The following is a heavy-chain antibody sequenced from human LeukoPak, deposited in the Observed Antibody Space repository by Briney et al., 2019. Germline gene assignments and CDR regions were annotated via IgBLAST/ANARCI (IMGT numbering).Heavy chain of an antibody. CDR1: GXSISSYY. V-gene: IGHV4-59*08. J-gene: IGHJ6*02. Sequence: PSETLSLTCTVSGXSISSYYGSWIRQPPGKGLEWIGYIYYSGSTNYNPSLKSRVTISVDTSKNQFSLKLSSVTAADTAVYYCARQRYDFWSGSQSLAVWGQGTTVTVSS. CDR3: ARQRYDFWSGSQSLAV. CDR2: IYYSGST. D-gene: IGHD3-3*01.